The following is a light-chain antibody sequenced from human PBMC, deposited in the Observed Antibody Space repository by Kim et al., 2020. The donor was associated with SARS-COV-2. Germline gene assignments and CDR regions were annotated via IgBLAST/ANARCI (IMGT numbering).Light chain of an antibody. V-gene: IGKV2-24*01. CDR2: KAS. Sequence: PASIFCRSSQSLVHTDGNSYLTWFQQRPGRPPRLLIYKASNRFSGVPDKFTGSGAGTDFTLNISRVEAEDVGVYYCMQAIKFPWTFGQGTKVDIK. J-gene: IGKJ1*01. CDR3: MQAIKFPWT. CDR1: QSLVHTDGNSY.